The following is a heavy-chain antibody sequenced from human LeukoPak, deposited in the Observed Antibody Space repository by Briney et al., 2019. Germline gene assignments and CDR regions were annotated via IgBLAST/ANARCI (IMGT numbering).Heavy chain of an antibody. J-gene: IGHJ6*03. CDR3: ATKRMYSNFDYYYYYMDV. V-gene: IGHV1-69*13. D-gene: IGHD4-11*01. Sequence: SVKVSCKASGGTFSSYAISWVRQAPGQGLEWMGGIIPIFGTANYAQKSQGRVTITAYESTSTAYIELSSLRSEDTAVYYCATKRMYSNFDYYYYYMDVWGKGTTVTVSS. CDR1: GGTFSSYA. CDR2: IIPIFGTA.